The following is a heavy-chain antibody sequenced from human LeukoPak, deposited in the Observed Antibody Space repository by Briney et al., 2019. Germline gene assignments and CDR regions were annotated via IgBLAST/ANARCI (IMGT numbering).Heavy chain of an antibody. CDR1: GGSISSSSYY. V-gene: IGHV4-39*07. Sequence: SETLSLTCTVSGGSISSSSYYWGWIRQPPGKGLEWIGSIYYSGSTYYNPSLKSRVTISVDTSKNQFSLKLSSVTAADTAVYYCARAGGYYDSSGYSYFDYWGQGTPVTVSS. CDR2: IYYSGST. CDR3: ARAGGYYDSSGYSYFDY. D-gene: IGHD3-22*01. J-gene: IGHJ4*02.